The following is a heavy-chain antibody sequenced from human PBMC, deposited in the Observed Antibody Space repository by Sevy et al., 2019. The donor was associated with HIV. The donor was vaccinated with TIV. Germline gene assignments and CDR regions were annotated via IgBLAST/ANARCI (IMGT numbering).Heavy chain of an antibody. CDR3: VKEGGGEGGDH. D-gene: IGHD2-21*01. V-gene: IGHV3-30*02. Sequence: GGSLRLSCAASGFSYSSYGMHWVRQAPGKGLEWVAYIRYDGSNKDYADSVKGRFTISGDNSKNTLDLQMNSLRVEDTGVYYCVKEGGGEGGDHWGQGAMLTVSS. CDR1: GFSYSSYG. CDR2: IRYDGSNK. J-gene: IGHJ4*02.